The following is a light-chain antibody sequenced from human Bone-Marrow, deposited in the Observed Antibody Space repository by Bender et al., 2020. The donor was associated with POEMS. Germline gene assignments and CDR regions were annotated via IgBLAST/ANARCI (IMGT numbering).Light chain of an antibody. CDR2: DDS. J-gene: IGLJ1*01. Sequence: SYVLTQPPSVSVAPGGTARIACGGDNIGSKNVHWYQQKPGQAPVLVVHDDSDRPSGIPERFSGSNSGNTATLTISRVEAGDEADYYCHVWDSGSDHVFGTGTKVTVL. V-gene: IGLV3-21*02. CDR3: HVWDSGSDHV. CDR1: NIGSKN.